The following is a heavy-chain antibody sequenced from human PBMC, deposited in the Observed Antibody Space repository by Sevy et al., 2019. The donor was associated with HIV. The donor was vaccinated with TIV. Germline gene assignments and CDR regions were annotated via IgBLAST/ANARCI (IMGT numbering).Heavy chain of an antibody. J-gene: IGHJ4*02. CDR2: ISYDGSNK. CDR3: ASSGSFRYRQFDY. V-gene: IGHV3-30-3*01. CDR1: GFTFSSYA. Sequence: GGSLRLSCAASGFTFSSYAMHWVRQAPGKGLEWVAVISYDGSNKYYADSVKGRFTISRDNSKNTLYLQMNSLRAEDMAVYYCASSGSFRYRQFDYWGQGTLVTVSS. D-gene: IGHD1-26*01.